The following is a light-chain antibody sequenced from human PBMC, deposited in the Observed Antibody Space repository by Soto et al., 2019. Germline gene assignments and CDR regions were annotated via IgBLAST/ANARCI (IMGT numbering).Light chain of an antibody. CDR3: NSYGGTNNYVV. V-gene: IGLV2-8*01. J-gene: IGLJ2*01. CDR2: DVN. CDR1: SSDVGGYNY. Sequence: QLVLTQPPSASGSPGQSVTISCTGTSSDVGGYNYVSWYRQHPGKAPQLIIYDVNKRPSGVPDRFSGSKSVNTASLTVSGLQAEDEADYFCNSYGGTNNYVVFGGGTKLTVL.